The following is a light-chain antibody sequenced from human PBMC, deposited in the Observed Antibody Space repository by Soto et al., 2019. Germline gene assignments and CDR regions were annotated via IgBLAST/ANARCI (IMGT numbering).Light chain of an antibody. CDR3: AAWDDSWRGL. J-gene: IGLJ3*02. CDR1: SSNIGSNY. V-gene: IGLV1-47*01. CDR2: RNN. Sequence: QSVLTQPPSASGTPGQRVTISCSGSSSNIGSNYVYWYQQLPGTAPKLLIYRNNQRPSGVPDRFSGSKSGTSASLAISGLRSEDEADYYCAAWDDSWRGLFGGGTQLTVL.